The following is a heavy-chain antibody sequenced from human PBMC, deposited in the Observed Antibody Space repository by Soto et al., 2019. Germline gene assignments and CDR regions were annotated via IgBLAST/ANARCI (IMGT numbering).Heavy chain of an antibody. V-gene: IGHV3-13*01. Sequence: EVQLVESGGGLVQPGGSLRLSCAASGFTFSSYDMHWVRQATGKGLEWVSAIGTAGDTYYPGSVKGRFTISRENAKNSLYLQMTSLRAGDTAVYYCARDGCGYDVYFDLWGRGTLVTVSS. CDR2: IGTAGDT. CDR3: ARDGCGYDVYFDL. J-gene: IGHJ2*01. D-gene: IGHD5-12*01. CDR1: GFTFSSYD.